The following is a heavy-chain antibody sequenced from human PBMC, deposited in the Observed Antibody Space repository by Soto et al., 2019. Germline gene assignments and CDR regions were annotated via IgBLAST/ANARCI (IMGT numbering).Heavy chain of an antibody. J-gene: IGHJ5*02. CDR1: GDSVKSGSYY. CDR3: ATHATWSPGRFDP. D-gene: IGHD2-2*01. CDR2: IHYSGNT. V-gene: IGHV4-61*01. Sequence: QVQLQESGPGLVKPSEILSLTCTVSGDSVKSGSYYWNWIRQPPGKGLEWIGYIHYSGNTRYNPSLKSRVAMSLDTSKNQFSLRLTSVTAADTALYYCATHATWSPGRFDPWGQGTLVTVSS.